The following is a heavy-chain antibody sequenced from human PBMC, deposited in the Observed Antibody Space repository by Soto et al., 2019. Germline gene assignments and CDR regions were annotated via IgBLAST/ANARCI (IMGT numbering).Heavy chain of an antibody. V-gene: IGHV1-69*01. CDR1: GGAFSNYA. J-gene: IGHJ3*02. Sequence: QVQLVQSGAEVRKPGSSVKVSCKASGGAFSNYAISWVRQAPGQGLEWMGGIIPIFGTANYAQKLQGSVTLTADESTTTAYMELSSLRSEDTAVYYCAGSFKYGSGTYDAFDIWGQGTVVTVSS. CDR2: IIPIFGTA. CDR3: AGSFKYGSGTYDAFDI. D-gene: IGHD3-10*01.